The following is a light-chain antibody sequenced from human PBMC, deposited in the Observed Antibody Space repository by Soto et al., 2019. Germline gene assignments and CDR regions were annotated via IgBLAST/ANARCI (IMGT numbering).Light chain of an antibody. CDR2: GAS. V-gene: IGKV3-20*01. J-gene: IGKJ1*01. CDR3: QQYGGSPPAT. CDR1: QSVSSSY. Sequence: EIVLTQSPGTLSLSPGERATLSCRASQSVSSSYLAWYLQKPGQAPRLLIYGASNRATGIPDRFSGSGSGTDFTLTISRLEPEDFAVYYCQQYGGSPPATFGQGTKVDIK.